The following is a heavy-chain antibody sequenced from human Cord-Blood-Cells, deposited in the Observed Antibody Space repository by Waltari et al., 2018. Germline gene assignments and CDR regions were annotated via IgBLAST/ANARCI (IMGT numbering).Heavy chain of an antibody. J-gene: IGHJ2*01. CDR2: ISGSGGST. V-gene: IGHV3-23*01. Sequence: EVQLLESGGGLVQPGGSLRLSCAASGFTFSSYAMSWVRPAPGKGLEWVSAISGSGGSTYYADSVKGRFTISRDNSKNTLYLQMNSLRAEDTAVYYCAKDRAGITGGVGRYFDLWGRGTLVTVSS. CDR1: GFTFSSYA. CDR3: AKDRAGITGGVGRYFDL. D-gene: IGHD7-27*01.